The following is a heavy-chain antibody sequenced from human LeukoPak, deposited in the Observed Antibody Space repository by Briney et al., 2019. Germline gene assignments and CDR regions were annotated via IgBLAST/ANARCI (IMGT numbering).Heavy chain of an antibody. Sequence: SETLSLTCTVSGDSINNYYCSWLRQPPGKGLEWIGHIYYSGSTNYNPSLKSRVTISVDTSNNQFSLKLSSVTAADTAVYYCARGSGWLPNNWGQGVLVTVSS. V-gene: IGHV4-59*01. CDR3: ARGSGWLPNN. D-gene: IGHD5-12*01. CDR2: IYYSGST. CDR1: GDSINNYY. J-gene: IGHJ4*02.